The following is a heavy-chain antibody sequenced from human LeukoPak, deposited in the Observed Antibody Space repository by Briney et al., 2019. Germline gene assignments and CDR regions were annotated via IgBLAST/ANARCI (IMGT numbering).Heavy chain of an antibody. J-gene: IGHJ4*02. CDR3: ANSIVGAATAIDY. D-gene: IGHD1-26*01. V-gene: IGHV4-39*01. Sequence: PSETLSLTCTVSGGSISSSSYFWGWIRQPPGTGLEWIASIYYSGSTYYNPSLKSRVTISVDTSENQFSLKLSSVTAADTAVYYCANSIVGAATAIDYWGQGTLVTVSS. CDR2: IYYSGST. CDR1: GGSISSSSYF.